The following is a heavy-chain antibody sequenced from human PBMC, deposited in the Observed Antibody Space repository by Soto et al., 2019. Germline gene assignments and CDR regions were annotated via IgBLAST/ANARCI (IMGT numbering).Heavy chain of an antibody. CDR3: ARDNGGADAMLAY. Sequence: PVGSIRLACVASGVTFRDYGMSWVSQTPGKGPDWVANVNNAGNNTHYADSVKGRFTISRDNSKTTLYLQMNNLRVDDTALYYCARDNGGADAMLAYWSQGTQVTVSS. V-gene: IGHV3-23*01. J-gene: IGHJ4*02. CDR2: VNNAGNNT. D-gene: IGHD3-10*01. CDR1: GVTFRDYG.